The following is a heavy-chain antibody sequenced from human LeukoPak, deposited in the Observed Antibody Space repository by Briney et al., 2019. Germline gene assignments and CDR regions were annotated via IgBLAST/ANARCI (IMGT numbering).Heavy chain of an antibody. D-gene: IGHD3-22*01. Sequence: SETLSLTCTVSGGSISSSSYYWGWIRQPPGKGLEWIGSLYYSGSTYYNPSLKSRVTISVDTSKNQFSLKLSSVTAADTAVYYCARGAITMIVVVTTLHDAFDIWGQGTMVTVSS. V-gene: IGHV4-39*01. J-gene: IGHJ3*02. CDR2: LYYSGST. CDR1: GGSISSSSYY. CDR3: ARGAITMIVVVTTLHDAFDI.